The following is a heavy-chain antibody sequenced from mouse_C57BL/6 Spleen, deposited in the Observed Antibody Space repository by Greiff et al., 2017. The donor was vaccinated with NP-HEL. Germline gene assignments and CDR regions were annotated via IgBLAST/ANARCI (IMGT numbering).Heavy chain of an antibody. CDR2: IYPGSGST. V-gene: IGHV1-55*01. Sequence: QVQLQQPGAELVKPGASVKMSCKASGYTFTSYWITWVKQRPGQGLEWIGDIYPGSGSTNYNEKFKSKATLTVDTSSGTAYMQLSSLTSEDSAVYYCARRWGGPHWYFDVWGTGTTVTVSS. CDR3: ARRWGGPHWYFDV. CDR1: GYTFTSYW. D-gene: IGHD1-1*02. J-gene: IGHJ1*03.